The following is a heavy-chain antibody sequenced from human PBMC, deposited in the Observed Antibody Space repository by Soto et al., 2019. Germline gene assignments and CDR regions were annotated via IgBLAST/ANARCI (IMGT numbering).Heavy chain of an antibody. CDR3: AHTDRIIVVVPAAYNWFDP. V-gene: IGHV2-5*02. CDR2: IYWDDDK. Sequence: SGPTLVNPTQTLTLTCTFSGFSLSTSGVGVGWIRQPPGKALEWLALIYWDDDKRYSPSLKSRLTITKDTSKNQVVLTMTNMKPVDTATYFCAHTDRIIVVVPAAYNWFDPWGQGTLVTVSS. J-gene: IGHJ5*02. CDR1: GFSLSTSGVG. D-gene: IGHD2-2*01.